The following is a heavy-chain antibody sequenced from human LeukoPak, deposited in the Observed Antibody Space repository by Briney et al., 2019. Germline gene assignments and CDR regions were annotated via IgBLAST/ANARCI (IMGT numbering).Heavy chain of an antibody. J-gene: IGHJ4*02. V-gene: IGHV4-38-2*02. CDR3: ARGRFQSY. Sequence: SETLSLTCTVSGYSISSGYYWGWIRQPPGKGLEWIGSIYHSGSTNYNPSLKSRVTISVDTSKNQFSLKLSSVTAADTAVYYCARGRFQSYWGQGTLVTVSS. D-gene: IGHD3-16*01. CDR2: IYHSGST. CDR1: GYSISSGYY.